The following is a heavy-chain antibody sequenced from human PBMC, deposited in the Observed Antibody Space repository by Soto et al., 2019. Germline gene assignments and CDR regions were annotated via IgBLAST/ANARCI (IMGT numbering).Heavy chain of an antibody. Sequence: QVQLVQSGAEVKKPGSSVKVSCKASGGTFSSYAISWVRQAPGQGLEWMGGIIPIFGTANYAQKFQGRVTMAAHESTSTAYMELSSLRSEDTAVYYCARDYGGNSVLRGYYYGMDVWCQGSTVTVSS. CDR2: IIPIFGTA. CDR1: GGTFSSYA. D-gene: IGHD2-21*02. V-gene: IGHV1-69*01. CDR3: ARDYGGNSVLRGYYYGMDV. J-gene: IGHJ6*02.